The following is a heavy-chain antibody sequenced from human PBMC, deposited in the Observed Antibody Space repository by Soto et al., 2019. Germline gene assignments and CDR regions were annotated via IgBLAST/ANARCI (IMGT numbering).Heavy chain of an antibody. J-gene: IGHJ6*02. Sequence: EVQLVESGGGLVQPGRSLRLSCAASGFTFDDDVMHWVRQAPWKVLEWVSGIRWNSGSIGYADSVKGRLTIARDNAKNYLYLQMNSLRAEDTALYYCAKGIMVRGVSHYYYGMDVWGQGTTVTVSS. CDR3: AKGIMVRGVSHYYYGMDV. CDR2: IRWNSGSI. D-gene: IGHD3-10*01. V-gene: IGHV3-9*01. CDR1: GFTFDDDV.